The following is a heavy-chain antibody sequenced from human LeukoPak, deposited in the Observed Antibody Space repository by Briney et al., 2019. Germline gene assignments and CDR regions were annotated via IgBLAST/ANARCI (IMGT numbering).Heavy chain of an antibody. CDR1: GGSISSSNW. Sequence: SGTLSLTCAVSGGSISSSNWWSWVRQLPGKGLEWIGEIYHSGSTNYNPSLKSRVTISVDKSKNQFSLKLSSVTAADTAVYYCAREPSRGYCSGGSCYSWSWFDPWGQGTLVTVSS. V-gene: IGHV4-4*02. J-gene: IGHJ5*02. D-gene: IGHD2-15*01. CDR3: AREPSRGYCSGGSCYSWSWFDP. CDR2: IYHSGST.